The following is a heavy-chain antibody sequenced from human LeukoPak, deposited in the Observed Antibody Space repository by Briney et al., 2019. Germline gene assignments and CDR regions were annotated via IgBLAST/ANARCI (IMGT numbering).Heavy chain of an antibody. Sequence: SETLSLTCTVSGGSISSSSYCWGWIRRPPGKGLEWIGSIYYSGSTYYNPSLKSRVTISVDTSKNQFSLKLSSVTAADTAVYYCARQKDITMIVVVTPFDYWGQGTLVTVSS. CDR2: IYYSGST. J-gene: IGHJ4*02. D-gene: IGHD3-22*01. CDR3: ARQKDITMIVVVTPFDY. V-gene: IGHV4-39*01. CDR1: GGSISSSSYC.